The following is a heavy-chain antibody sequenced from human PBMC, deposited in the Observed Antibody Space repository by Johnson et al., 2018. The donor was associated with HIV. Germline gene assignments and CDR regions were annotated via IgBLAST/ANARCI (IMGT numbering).Heavy chain of an antibody. V-gene: IGHV3-66*01. J-gene: IGHJ3*02. CDR3: ARDSTPWGGDSVAYSFDI. CDR2: IYSGGST. D-gene: IGHD4-17*01. Sequence: VQLVESGGGLVQPGGSLRLSCAASRFSVSDHYMSWIRQGLGKGLEWVSVIYSGGSTYYADSVTGRFTISRDNAKNSLYLQMNSLRDEDTAVYYCARDSTPWGGDSVAYSFDIWGQGRMVTVSS. CDR1: RFSVSDHY.